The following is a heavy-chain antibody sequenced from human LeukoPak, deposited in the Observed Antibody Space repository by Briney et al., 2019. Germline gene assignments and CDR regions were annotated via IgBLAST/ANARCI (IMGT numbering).Heavy chain of an antibody. V-gene: IGHV1-2*06. CDR1: GYTFTGHY. CDR2: INPNSGGT. J-gene: IGHJ4*02. D-gene: IGHD6-19*01. Sequence: ASVKVSCKASGYTFTGHYMHWVRQAPGQGLEWMGRINPNSGGTNYAQKFQGRVTMTRDTSISTAYMELSRLRSDDTAVYYCARDGSGYSSGWYFHDYWGQGTLVTVSS. CDR3: ARDGSGYSSGWYFHDY.